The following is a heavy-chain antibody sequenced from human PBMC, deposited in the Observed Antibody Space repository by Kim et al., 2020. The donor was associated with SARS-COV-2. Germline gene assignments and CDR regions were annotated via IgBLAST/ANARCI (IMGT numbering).Heavy chain of an antibody. V-gene: IGHV3-64D*09. J-gene: IGHJ4*02. Sequence: GSTYYADSGKGRFTNSRDNAKNTLYLQMSSLRAEDTAVYYGVPSAATLDYWGQGTLVTVSS. CDR2: GST. CDR3: VPSAATLDY. D-gene: IGHD6-25*01.